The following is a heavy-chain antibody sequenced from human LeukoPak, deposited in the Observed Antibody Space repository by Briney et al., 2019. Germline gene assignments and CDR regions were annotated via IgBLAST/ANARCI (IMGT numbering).Heavy chain of an antibody. CDR3: ARAAYGGNSGGQYYYYYYMDV. CDR1: GYTLTELS. V-gene: IGHV1-24*01. D-gene: IGHD4-23*01. Sequence: ASVKVSCKVSGYTLTELSMHWVRQAPGKGLEWMGGFDPEYGEKMYTQKFQDRVTMAEDASTDTAYMELSSLRSEDTAVYYCARAAYGGNSGGQYYYYYYMDVWGKGTTVTISS. J-gene: IGHJ6*03. CDR2: FDPEYGEK.